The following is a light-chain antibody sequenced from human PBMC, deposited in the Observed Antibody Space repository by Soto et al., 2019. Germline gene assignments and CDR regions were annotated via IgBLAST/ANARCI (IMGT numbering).Light chain of an antibody. J-gene: IGLJ3*02. CDR3: CSYTSSSIRV. CDR2: EVR. Sequence: QSVLTQPASVSGSPGQSITISCTGTSSDVGGYSHVSWYQQHPGKAPKLIIYEVRNRPSGVSNRLSGSKSGNTASLTISGLQADDEADYYCCSYTSSSIRVFGGGTKLTVL. V-gene: IGLV2-14*01. CDR1: SSDVGGYSH.